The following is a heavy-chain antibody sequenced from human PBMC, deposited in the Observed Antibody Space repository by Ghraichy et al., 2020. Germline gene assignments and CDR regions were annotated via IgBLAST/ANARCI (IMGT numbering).Heavy chain of an antibody. CDR2: IYYSGST. V-gene: IGHV4-39*01. D-gene: IGHD1-26*01. CDR1: GGSISSSSYY. Sequence: SETLSLTCTVSGGSISSSSYYWGWIRQPPGKGLEWIGSIYYSGSTYYNPSLKSRVTISVDTSKNQFSLKLSSVTAADTAVYYCARQGGSLGSDFDYWGQGTLVTVSS. CDR3: ARQGGSLGSDFDY. J-gene: IGHJ4*02.